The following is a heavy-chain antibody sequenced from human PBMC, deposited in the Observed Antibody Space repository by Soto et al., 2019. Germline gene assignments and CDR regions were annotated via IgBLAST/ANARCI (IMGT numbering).Heavy chain of an antibody. Sequence: SEPLSLTCVVYGGSFSGYYWTWIRQPPGKGLEWIGEINHSGSTNYNPSLKSRVTISVDTSKNQFSLKLSSVTAADTAVYYCAREYTAMVNDYFDYWGQGTLVTVSS. CDR3: AREYTAMVNDYFDY. CDR2: INHSGST. CDR1: GGSFSGYY. V-gene: IGHV4-34*01. J-gene: IGHJ4*02. D-gene: IGHD5-18*01.